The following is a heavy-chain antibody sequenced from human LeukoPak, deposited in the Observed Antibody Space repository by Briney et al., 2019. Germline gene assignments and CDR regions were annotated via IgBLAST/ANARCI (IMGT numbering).Heavy chain of an antibody. V-gene: IGHV3-48*02. Sequence: GGSLRLSCAASGPAFSAYKMHWVRQAPRKGLEWVSYISSSSNTIYYADSVRGRFTISRDNAKNSLYLQMNSLRDEDTAVYYCARYSSSFQGYYYAMDVWGQGTTVTVSS. CDR3: ARYSSSFQGYYYAMDV. CDR2: ISSSSNTI. J-gene: IGHJ6*02. D-gene: IGHD6-13*01. CDR1: GPAFSAYK.